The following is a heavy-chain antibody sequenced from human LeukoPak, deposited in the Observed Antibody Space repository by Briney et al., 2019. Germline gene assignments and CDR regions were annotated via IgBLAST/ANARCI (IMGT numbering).Heavy chain of an antibody. Sequence: PGGSLRLSCAASGFTFSGTWMHWVRQPPGKGLVWVARITSDGISTTYAESVKGRFTISRDNAKNTLYLQMNSLRAEVTAVYYCARDWYHAIDYWGQGALVTVSS. CDR1: GFTFSGTW. CDR3: ARDWYHAIDY. J-gene: IGHJ4*02. CDR2: ITSDGIST. V-gene: IGHV3-74*03. D-gene: IGHD2-2*01.